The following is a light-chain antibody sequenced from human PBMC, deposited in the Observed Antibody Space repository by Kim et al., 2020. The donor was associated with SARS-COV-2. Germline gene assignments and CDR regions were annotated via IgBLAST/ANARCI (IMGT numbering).Light chain of an antibody. J-gene: IGLJ3*02. CDR3: SSRDSTGDHVV. Sequence: LGQTVRLTCQGDSLGNYYASWYQQRPGQAPTLVLYGKYDRPSGIPDRFSGSASGNTASLTITGAQAEDEGDYYCSSRDSTGDHVVFGGGTKLTVL. CDR2: GKY. CDR1: SLGNYY. V-gene: IGLV3-19*01.